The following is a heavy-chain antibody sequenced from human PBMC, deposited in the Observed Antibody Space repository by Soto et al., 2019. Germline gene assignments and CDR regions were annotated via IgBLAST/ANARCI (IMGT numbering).Heavy chain of an antibody. V-gene: IGHV4-39*01. CDR2: IFYSGTT. CDR1: GGSISSSGYY. Sequence: ETLSLTCTVSGGSISSSGYYWGWIRQSPGKGLEWIGTIFYSGTTYYNPSLESRITISQDTSNNQFSLKLSSVTAADTAVYYCARDYADGHYWGQGTLVTVSS. CDR3: ARDYADGHY. J-gene: IGHJ4*02. D-gene: IGHD4-17*01.